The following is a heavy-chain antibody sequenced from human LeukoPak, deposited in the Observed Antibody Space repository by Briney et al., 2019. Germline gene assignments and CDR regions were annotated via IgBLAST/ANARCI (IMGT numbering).Heavy chain of an antibody. CDR3: ARGSSRGSGNYNHDY. Sequence: GASVKVSCKASGYTFTSYGINWVRQAPGQGLEWMGWISAYNGDTNYAQKLQGRVTMTRNTSITTAYMELSSLRSEDAAVYYCARGSSRGSGNYNHDYWGQGTLVTFSS. CDR1: GYTFTSYG. D-gene: IGHD3-10*01. CDR2: ISAYNGDT. V-gene: IGHV1-18*01. J-gene: IGHJ4*02.